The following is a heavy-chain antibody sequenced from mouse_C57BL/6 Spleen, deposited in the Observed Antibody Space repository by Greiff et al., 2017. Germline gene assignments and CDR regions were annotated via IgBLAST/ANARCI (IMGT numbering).Heavy chain of an antibody. Sequence: VQLQQPGAELVKPGASVKLSCKASGYTFTSYWMTWVKQRPGQGLEWIGMIHPNSGSTNYNEKFKSKATLTVDKSSSTAYMQLSSLTSEDAAVYYCARDYDYWFAYWGQGTLVTVSA. V-gene: IGHV1-64*01. CDR2: IHPNSGST. CDR1: GYTFTSYW. D-gene: IGHD2-4*01. CDR3: ARDYDYWFAY. J-gene: IGHJ3*01.